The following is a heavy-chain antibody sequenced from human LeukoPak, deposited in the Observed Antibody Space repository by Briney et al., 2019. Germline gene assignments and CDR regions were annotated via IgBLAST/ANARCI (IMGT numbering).Heavy chain of an antibody. CDR3: ARGGGGYCTNGVCYSSDGFVDY. V-gene: IGHV1-24*01. CDR2: FDPEDGET. J-gene: IGHJ4*02. CDR1: GYSFSGHY. D-gene: IGHD2-8*01. Sequence: ASVKVSCKASGYSFSGHYMHWVRQAPGKGLEWMGGFDPEDGETIYAQKFQGRVTMTTDTSTSTAYMELRSLRSDDTAVYYCARGGGGYCTNGVCYSSDGFVDYWGQGTLVTVSS.